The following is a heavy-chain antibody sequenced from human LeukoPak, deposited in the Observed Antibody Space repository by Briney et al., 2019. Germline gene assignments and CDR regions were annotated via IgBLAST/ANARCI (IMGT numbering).Heavy chain of an antibody. Sequence: SETLSLTCAVSGGSISGYYWSWIRQTPGKGLEWIGYILNSGSTNYNPSLKSRVTISLDTPKSQFSLKLSSVTAAGTAVYYCARARYFDSWGQGTLVTVSS. V-gene: IGHV4-59*01. CDR1: GGSISGYY. CDR3: ARARYFDS. J-gene: IGHJ4*02. CDR2: ILNSGST.